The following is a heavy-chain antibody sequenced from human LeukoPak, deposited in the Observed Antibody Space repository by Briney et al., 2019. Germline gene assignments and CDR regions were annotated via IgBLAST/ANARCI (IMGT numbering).Heavy chain of an antibody. V-gene: IGHV4-59*01. J-gene: IGHJ4*02. D-gene: IGHD3-3*01. Sequence: SETLSLTCTVSGGSISSYYWSWIWQPPGKGLEWIGYIYYSGSTNYNPSLKSRVTISVDTSKNQFSLKLSSVTAADTAVYYCARVVLYYDFWSGSDYYFDYWGQGTLVTVSS. CDR1: GGSISSYY. CDR2: IYYSGST. CDR3: ARVVLYYDFWSGSDYYFDY.